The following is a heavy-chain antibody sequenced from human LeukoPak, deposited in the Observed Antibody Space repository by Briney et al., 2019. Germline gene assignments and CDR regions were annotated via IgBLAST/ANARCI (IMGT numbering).Heavy chain of an antibody. J-gene: IGHJ4*02. V-gene: IGHV3-30*04. D-gene: IGHD2-2*01. CDR2: ISYDGSNK. CDR3: ARDSAAARTRPVLDY. CDR1: GFTFSSYA. Sequence: GRSRRLSCAASGFTFSSYAMHWVRQAPGKGLEWVAVISYDGSNKYYADSVKGRFTISRDNSKNTLYLQMNSLRAEDTAVYYCARDSAAARTRPVLDYWGQGTLVTVSS.